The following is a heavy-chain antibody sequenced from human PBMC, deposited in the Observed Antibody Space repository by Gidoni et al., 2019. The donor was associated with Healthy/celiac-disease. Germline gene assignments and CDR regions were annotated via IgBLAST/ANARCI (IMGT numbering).Heavy chain of an antibody. J-gene: IGHJ4*02. D-gene: IGHD4-17*01. Sequence: EVQLLESGGGLVQPGGSLRLSCAASGFTFSSYAMSWVRQAPGKGLEWVSAISGSGGSTYYADSVKGRFTISRDNSKNTLYLQMNSLRAEDTAVYYCAESPSDYGAQGLFGYWGQGTLVTVSS. CDR3: AESPSDYGAQGLFGY. V-gene: IGHV3-23*01. CDR1: GFTFSSYA. CDR2: ISGSGGST.